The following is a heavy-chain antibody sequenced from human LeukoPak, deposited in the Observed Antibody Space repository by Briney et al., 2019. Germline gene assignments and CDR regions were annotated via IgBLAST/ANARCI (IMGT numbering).Heavy chain of an antibody. CDR1: GGSISSGSYY. D-gene: IGHD6-19*01. V-gene: IGHV4-61*02. Sequence: SQTLSLTCTVSGGSISSGSYYWSWIRQPAGKGLEWIGRIYTSGSTNYNPSLKSRVTISVDTSKNQFSLKLSSVTAADTAVCYCAREGSSGWYKGYYYYMDVWGKGTTVTVSS. CDR2: IYTSGST. J-gene: IGHJ6*03. CDR3: AREGSSGWYKGYYYYMDV.